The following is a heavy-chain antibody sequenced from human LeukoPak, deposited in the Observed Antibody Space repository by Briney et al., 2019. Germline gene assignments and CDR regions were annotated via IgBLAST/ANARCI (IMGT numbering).Heavy chain of an antibody. J-gene: IGHJ4*02. Sequence: GASVKVSCKASDYTFTSYGISWVRQAPGQGLEWMGWINPNSGGTNYAQTFQGRVTMTRDTSISTAYMELSRLRSDDTAVYYCARGVTRRVTASFDYWGQGTLVTVSS. V-gene: IGHV1-2*02. CDR1: DYTFTSYG. CDR3: ARGVTRRVTASFDY. CDR2: INPNSGGT. D-gene: IGHD2-21*02.